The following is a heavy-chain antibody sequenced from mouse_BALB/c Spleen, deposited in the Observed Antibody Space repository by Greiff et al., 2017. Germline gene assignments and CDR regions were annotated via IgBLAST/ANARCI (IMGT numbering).Heavy chain of an antibody. J-gene: IGHJ4*01. D-gene: IGHD2-4*01. V-gene: IGHV5-4*02. CDR1: GFTFSDYY. Sequence: DVMLVESGGGLVKPGGSLKLSCAASGFTFSDYYMYWVRQTPEKRLEWVATISDGGSYTYYPDSVKGRFTISRDNAKNNLYLQMSSLKSEDTAMYYCARDVRITTGYAMDYWGQGTSVTVSS. CDR3: ARDVRITTGYAMDY. CDR2: ISDGGSYT.